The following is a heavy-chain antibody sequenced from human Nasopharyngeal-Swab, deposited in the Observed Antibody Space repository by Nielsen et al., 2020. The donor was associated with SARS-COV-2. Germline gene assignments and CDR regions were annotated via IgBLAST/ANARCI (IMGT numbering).Heavy chain of an antibody. CDR2: IGAYNGNT. Sequence: ASVKVSCKASRYIFTSYDISWVRQARGQGLEWMGWIGAYNGNTNYAQKFQDRVTMTTDTSTSTVYMELRSLRSDDTAVYYCARHGVAEDYWGQGTLVTVSS. J-gene: IGHJ4*02. CDR3: ARHGVAEDY. V-gene: IGHV1-18*01. D-gene: IGHD3-3*01. CDR1: RYIFTSYD.